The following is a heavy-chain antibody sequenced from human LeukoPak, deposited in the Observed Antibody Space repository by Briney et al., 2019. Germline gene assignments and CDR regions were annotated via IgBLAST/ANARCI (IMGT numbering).Heavy chain of an antibody. CDR1: GGSISSYY. CDR2: IYYSGST. J-gene: IGHJ4*02. V-gene: IGHV4-59*12. CDR3: ARGRFGGTSFDY. Sequence: SETLSLTCTVSGGSISSYYWSWIRQPPGKGLEWIGYIYYSGSTNYNLSLKSRVTMSVDTSKNQFSLKLSSVTAADTAVYYCARGRFGGTSFDYWGQGTLVTVSS. D-gene: IGHD3-10*01.